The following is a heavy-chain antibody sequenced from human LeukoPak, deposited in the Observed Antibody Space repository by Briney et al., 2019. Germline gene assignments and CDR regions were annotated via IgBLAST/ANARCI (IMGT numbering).Heavy chain of an antibody. V-gene: IGHV3-23*01. J-gene: IGHJ4*02. CDR1: GFTFSSYA. CDR3: ASADGYCSSTSCYPH. Sequence: GGSLRLSRAASGFTFSSYAMSWVRQAPGKGLEWVSAISGSGGSTHYADSMKGRFTISRDNSKNTLYLQMSSLRAEDTAVYYCASADGYCSSTSCYPHWGQGTLVTVSS. CDR2: ISGSGGST. D-gene: IGHD2-2*03.